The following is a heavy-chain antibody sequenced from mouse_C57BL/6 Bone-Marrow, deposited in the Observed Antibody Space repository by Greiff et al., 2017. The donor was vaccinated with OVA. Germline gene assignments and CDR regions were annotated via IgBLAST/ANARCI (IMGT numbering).Heavy chain of an antibody. Sequence: EVQRVESGPELVKPGASVKISCKASGYSFTGYYMNWVKQSPEKSLEWIGEINPSTGGTTYNQKFKAKATLTVDKSSSPAYMQLKSLTSEDSAVYYCARDYYGSSSAWFAYWGQGTLVTVSA. D-gene: IGHD1-1*01. CDR3: ARDYYGSSSAWFAY. CDR1: GYSFTGYY. CDR2: INPSTGGT. V-gene: IGHV1-42*01. J-gene: IGHJ3*01.